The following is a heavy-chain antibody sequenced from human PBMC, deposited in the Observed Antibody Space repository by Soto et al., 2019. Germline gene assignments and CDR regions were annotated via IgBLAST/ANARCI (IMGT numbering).Heavy chain of an antibody. J-gene: IGHJ4*02. CDR3: ARDQGGQSGNFIFDN. Sequence: GGSLRLSCAASGFVFSDYVIHWVRQAPGRGLDWVAGIWYNGRDIFYTDSVKGRFTISRDNSKNMLYLQMNSLRAEDTAVYYCARDQGGQSGNFIFDNWGQGTLVTVSS. CDR1: GFVFSDYV. D-gene: IGHD1-26*01. V-gene: IGHV3-33*01. CDR2: IWYNGRDI.